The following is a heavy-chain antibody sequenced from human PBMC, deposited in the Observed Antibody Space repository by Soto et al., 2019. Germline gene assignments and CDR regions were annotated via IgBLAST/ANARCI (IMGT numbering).Heavy chain of an antibody. CDR3: AKLYYCYRSGYPLQGG. J-gene: IGHJ4*02. CDR2: IIPIFGTA. D-gene: IGHD3-22*01. V-gene: IGHV1-69*12. Sequence: QVQLVQSGAEVKKPGSSVKVSCKASGGTFSSYAISWVRQAPGQGLEWMGGIIPIFGTANYARKFQGRVTITADESTGNAYMELSSLRSEDTAVYYCAKLYYCYRSGYPLQGGWGQGTLVTVSS. CDR1: GGTFSSYA.